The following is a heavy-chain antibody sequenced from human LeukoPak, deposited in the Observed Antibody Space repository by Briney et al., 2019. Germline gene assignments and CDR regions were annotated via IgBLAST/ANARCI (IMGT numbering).Heavy chain of an antibody. J-gene: IGHJ4*02. CDR3: AREGGYSGYLDY. CDR2: IYYSGST. V-gene: IGHV4-59*01. CDR1: GGSMSGYF. D-gene: IGHD5-12*01. Sequence: PSETLSLTCTVSGGSMSGYFWSWIRQPPGKGLEWIGYIYYSGSTNYNPSLKNRVTISVDTSKNQFSLKLSSVTAADTAVYYCAREGGYSGYLDYWGQGSLVTVSS.